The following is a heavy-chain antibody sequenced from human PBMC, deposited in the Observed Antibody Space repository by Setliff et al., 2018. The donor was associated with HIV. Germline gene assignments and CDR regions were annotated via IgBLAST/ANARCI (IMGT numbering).Heavy chain of an antibody. J-gene: IGHJ4*02. CDR3: ARDYSGTYYGDIDW. D-gene: IGHD1-26*01. Sequence: ASVKVSCKTSGYTFTQSHDLHWVRQVPGQGPEWMGWINLVTGKTAYSQKFQGRLTITGDISASTVDMELSRLKPEDTALYFCARDYSGTYYGDIDWWGQGTLVTVSS. CDR2: INLVTGKT. CDR1: GYTFTQSHD. V-gene: IGHV1-3*01.